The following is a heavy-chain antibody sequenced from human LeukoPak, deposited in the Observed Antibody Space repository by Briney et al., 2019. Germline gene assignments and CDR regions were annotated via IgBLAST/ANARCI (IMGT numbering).Heavy chain of an antibody. V-gene: IGHV3-30*02. CDR3: AKRDSKSSGYSFDH. Sequence: GGSLRLSCAASGFTFSSYGMHWVRQAPGKGLEWVAFIPYDGAYKYYADSVKGRFTISRDDSKNMVYLQVNGLRPEDTAVYYCAKRDSKSSGYSFDHWGQGTLVTVSS. CDR2: IPYDGAYK. CDR1: GFTFSSYG. D-gene: IGHD3-22*01. J-gene: IGHJ4*02.